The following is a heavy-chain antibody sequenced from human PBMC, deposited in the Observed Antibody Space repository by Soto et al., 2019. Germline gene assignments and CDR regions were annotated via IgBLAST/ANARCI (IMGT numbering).Heavy chain of an antibody. CDR1: GYTFTRYD. CDR2: MNPKSGKK. J-gene: IGHJ4*02. V-gene: IGHV1-8*01. Sequence: ASMEVSCKASGYTFTRYDINWVRKGTGQGLGGKGRMNPKSGKKGYAQKLRGRGTITRNTPISTTYNEQSHPRSSAPAFYYCARGLFYDYIWGSDILIFDYWGQGTLVNVSS. D-gene: IGHD3-16*01. CDR3: ARGLFYDYIWGSDILIFDY.